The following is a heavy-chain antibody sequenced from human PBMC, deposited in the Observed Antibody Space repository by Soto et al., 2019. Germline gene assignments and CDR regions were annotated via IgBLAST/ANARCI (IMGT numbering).Heavy chain of an antibody. D-gene: IGHD3-22*01. Sequence: PGGSLRLSCAASGFTFSSYAMSWVRQSPGKGLEWVSAISGSGGSTYSADSVKGRFTISRDNSKNTLYLQMNSLRAEDTAVYYCAKDLSPLYDQDAFDIWGQGTMVTVSS. CDR3: AKDLSPLYDQDAFDI. V-gene: IGHV3-23*01. J-gene: IGHJ3*02. CDR2: ISGSGGST. CDR1: GFTFSSYA.